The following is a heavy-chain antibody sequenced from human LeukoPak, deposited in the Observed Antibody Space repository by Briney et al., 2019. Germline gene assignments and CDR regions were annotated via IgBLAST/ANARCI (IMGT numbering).Heavy chain of an antibody. D-gene: IGHD7-27*01. CDR2: IYYSGST. V-gene: IGHV4-59*08. CDR1: GGSISSYY. CDR3: ATQVNWGSRAVFDF. J-gene: IGHJ4*02. Sequence: SETLSLTCTVSGGSISSYYWSWIRQPPGKGLEWIGYIYYSGSTNYNPSLKSRVTISVDTSKNQFSLKLSSVTAADTAVYYCATQVNWGSRAVFDFWGQGALVTVSS.